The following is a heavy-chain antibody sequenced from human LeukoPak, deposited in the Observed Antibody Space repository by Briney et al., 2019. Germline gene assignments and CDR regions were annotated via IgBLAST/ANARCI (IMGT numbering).Heavy chain of an antibody. V-gene: IGHV3-48*01. D-gene: IGHD7-27*01. CDR3: ARAGDY. J-gene: IGHJ4*02. Sequence: GGSLRLSCAASGFTFSSYSMNWVRQAPGKGLGWLSYISGGSDTIYYADSVKGRFTISRDNARNSLYLQMNNLRADDTAVYYCARAGDYWGQGTLVTVSS. CDR2: ISGGSDTI. CDR1: GFTFSSYS.